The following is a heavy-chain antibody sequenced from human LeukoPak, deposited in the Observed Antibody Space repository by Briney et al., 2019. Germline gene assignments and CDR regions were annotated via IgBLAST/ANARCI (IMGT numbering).Heavy chain of an antibody. CDR2: ISWNSGSI. J-gene: IGHJ4*02. CDR1: GFTFDDYA. V-gene: IGHV3-9*01. Sequence: GGYLRRSCAASGFTFDDYAMHWVRQAPGKGLEWVSGISWNSGSIGYADSVKGRFTISRDNAKNSLYLQMNSLRAEDTALYYCAKGGESSSWLEQFDYWGQGTLVTVSS. D-gene: IGHD6-13*01. CDR3: AKGGESSSWLEQFDY.